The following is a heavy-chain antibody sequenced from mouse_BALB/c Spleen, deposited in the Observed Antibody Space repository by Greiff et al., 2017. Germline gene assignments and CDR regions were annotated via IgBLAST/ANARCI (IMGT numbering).Heavy chain of an antibody. D-gene: IGHD2-4*01. CDR2: IYPGNVNT. CDR1: GYTFTSYY. J-gene: IGHJ3*01. Sequence: QVQLQQSGPELVKPGASVRISCKASGYTFTSYYIHWVKQRPGQGLEWIGWIYPGNVNTKYNEKFKGKATLTADKSSSTAYMQLSSLTSEDSAVYFCARSDDYGFAYWGQGTLVTVSA. CDR3: ARSDDYGFAY. V-gene: IGHV1S56*01.